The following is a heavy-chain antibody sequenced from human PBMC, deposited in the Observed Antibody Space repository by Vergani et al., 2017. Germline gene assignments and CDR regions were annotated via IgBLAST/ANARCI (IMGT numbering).Heavy chain of an antibody. Sequence: VQLVQSGAEVKKPGESLKISCKGSGYSFTSYWIGWVRQMPGKGLEWMGIIYPGDSDTRYSPSFQGQVTISADKSISTAYLQWSSRKASDTAMYYWARRGLQLWLGDAFDIWGQGTMVTVSS. CDR3: ARRGLQLWLGDAFDI. CDR1: GYSFTSYW. CDR2: IYPGDSDT. J-gene: IGHJ3*02. D-gene: IGHD5-18*01. V-gene: IGHV5-51*01.